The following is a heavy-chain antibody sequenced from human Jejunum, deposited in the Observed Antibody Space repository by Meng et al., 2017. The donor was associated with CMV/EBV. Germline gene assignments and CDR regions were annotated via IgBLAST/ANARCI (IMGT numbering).Heavy chain of an antibody. CDR2: IRGKAHSYAT. J-gene: IGHJ4*02. CDR1: TFSGSA. Sequence: TFSGSAVHWVRQASGKGLEWVGRIRGKAHSYATAYAASVKGRFTISRDDSKNTAYLQMNILKTEDTAVYYCTRADSSNYGSLFDYWGQGTLVTVSS. V-gene: IGHV3-73*01. CDR3: TRADSSNYGSLFDY. D-gene: IGHD4-11*01.